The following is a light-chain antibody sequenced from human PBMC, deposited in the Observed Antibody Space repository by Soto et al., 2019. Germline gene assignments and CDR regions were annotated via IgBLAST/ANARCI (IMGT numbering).Light chain of an antibody. V-gene: IGLV2-14*03. CDR1: SIDIAPYNY. CDR3: CSYSTSNTHNYV. Sequence: QSVLTQPASVSGSPGQSLTISCTGTSIDIAPYNYVSWYQQHPGKAPKLIIYEVNLRPSGVSDRFSASKSGDTASLTISGLQAGDEADYYCCSYSTSNTHNYVFGTGTKVTVL. J-gene: IGLJ1*01. CDR2: EVN.